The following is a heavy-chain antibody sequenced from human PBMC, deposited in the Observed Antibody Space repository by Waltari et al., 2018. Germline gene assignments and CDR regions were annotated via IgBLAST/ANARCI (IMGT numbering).Heavy chain of an antibody. CDR3: ARSPSYYDFWSGYYFYFDY. CDR2: IKQDGSEK. J-gene: IGHJ4*02. CDR1: GFTFSSYW. D-gene: IGHD3-3*01. Sequence: EVQLLESGGGLVQPGGSLRLSCAASGFTFSSYWMSWVRQAPGKGLEWVANIKQDGSEKYYVASLKGRFTISRDNAKNSLYLQMNSLRAEDTAVYYCARSPSYYDFWSGYYFYFDYWGQGTLVTVSS. V-gene: IGHV3-7*01.